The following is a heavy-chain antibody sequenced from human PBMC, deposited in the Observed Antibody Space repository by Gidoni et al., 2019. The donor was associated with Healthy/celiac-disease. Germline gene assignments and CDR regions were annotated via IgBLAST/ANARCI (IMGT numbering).Heavy chain of an antibody. V-gene: IGHV3-64*01. CDR1: GFTFSSYA. Sequence: EVQLVESGGGLVQPGGSLRLYCAASGFTFSSYAMHWVRQAPGKGLEYVSAISSNGGSTYYANSVKVRFPISRDNSKNTLYLQMGSLRAEDMAVYYCARTAGDYGDYDIHSFDYWGQGTLVTVSS. CDR2: ISSNGGST. D-gene: IGHD4-17*01. J-gene: IGHJ4*02. CDR3: ARTAGDYGDYDIHSFDY.